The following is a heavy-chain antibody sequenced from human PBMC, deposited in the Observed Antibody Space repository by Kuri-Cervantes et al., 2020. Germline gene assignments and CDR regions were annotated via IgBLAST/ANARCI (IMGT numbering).Heavy chain of an antibody. CDR1: GGSFSGYY. J-gene: IGHJ2*01. D-gene: IGHD3-10*01. CDR2: ITRTGST. Sequence: SQTLSLTCAVYGGSFSGYYWSWIRQPPGKGLEWIGEITRTGSTNYNPSLKSRVTMPVDTSKNQFSLKLNSVTAADTAVYYCARDAMVRGVSSWYFDLWGRGTLVTVSS. V-gene: IGHV4-34*01. CDR3: ARDAMVRGVSSWYFDL.